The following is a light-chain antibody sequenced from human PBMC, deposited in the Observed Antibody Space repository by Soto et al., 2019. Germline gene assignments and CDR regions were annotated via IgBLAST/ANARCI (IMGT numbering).Light chain of an antibody. V-gene: IGKV3D-7*01. CDR1: QSLTSTY. J-gene: IGKJ4*01. Sequence: EIVLTQSPAYLSVSPGERATLSCRASQSLTSTYMSWYQQRPGQAPRLIIYAASTRATGIPARISGSGSGTDFTLTISSLQPEDFAVYYCQQDSQLPLTFGGGTKVEMK. CDR3: QQDSQLPLT. CDR2: AAS.